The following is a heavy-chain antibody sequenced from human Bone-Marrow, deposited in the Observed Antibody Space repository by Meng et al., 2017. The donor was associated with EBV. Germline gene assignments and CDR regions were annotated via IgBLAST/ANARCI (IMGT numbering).Heavy chain of an antibody. J-gene: IGHJ4*02. V-gene: IGHV4-34*01. CDR3: ARGSGYDARY. D-gene: IGHD5-12*01. CDR1: GGSFSGYY. CDR2: INHSGST. Sequence: QLHQWVAVLLKPSEPRSLPCAFYGGSFSGYYWSWIRQPPRKGLEWIGEINHSGSTNYTPSLKSRVTISVDTSKNQFSLKLSSVTAADTAVYYCARGSGYDARYWGQGTLVTVSS.